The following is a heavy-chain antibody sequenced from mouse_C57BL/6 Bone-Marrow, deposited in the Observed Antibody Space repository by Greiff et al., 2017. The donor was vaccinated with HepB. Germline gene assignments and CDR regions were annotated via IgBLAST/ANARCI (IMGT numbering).Heavy chain of an antibody. J-gene: IGHJ3*01. Sequence: VQLQQSGAELVRPGASVKLSCTASGFNIKDDYMHWVKQRPEQGLEWIGWIDPENGDTEYASKFQGKATITADTSSNTAYLQLSSLTSEDTAVYYCTTDSNYPLAYWGQGTLVTVSA. D-gene: IGHD2-5*01. CDR3: TTDSNYPLAY. CDR1: GFNIKDDY. CDR2: IDPENGDT. V-gene: IGHV14-4*01.